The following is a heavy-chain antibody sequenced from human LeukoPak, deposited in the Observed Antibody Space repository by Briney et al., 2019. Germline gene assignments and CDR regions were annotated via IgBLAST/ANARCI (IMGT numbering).Heavy chain of an antibody. Sequence: ASVKVSCKASGYAFTSYDINWVRQATGQGLEWMGWMNPNSGNTGYAQKFQGRVTMTRNASISTAYMELSSLRSEDTAVYYCARIGLRGVIISRPLDYWGQGTLVTVSS. D-gene: IGHD3-16*02. CDR3: ARIGLRGVIISRPLDY. CDR1: GYAFTSYD. V-gene: IGHV1-8*01. CDR2: MNPNSGNT. J-gene: IGHJ4*02.